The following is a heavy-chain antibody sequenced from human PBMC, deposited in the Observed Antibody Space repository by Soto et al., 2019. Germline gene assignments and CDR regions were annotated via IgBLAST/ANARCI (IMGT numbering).Heavy chain of an antibody. CDR2: IHYSGRT. D-gene: IGHD1-26*01. V-gene: IGHV4-59*12. CDR3: VRVGVGIGNHFDS. J-gene: IGHJ4*02. Sequence: SETLSLTCSFSNGSIIGFYWTWIRQPPGKILEWIGYIHYSGRTDYNPSLTSRATMSVDTSKNQFSLNLKSITAADTAVYYCVRVGVGIGNHFDSWGRGTLVTSPQ. CDR1: NGSIIGFY.